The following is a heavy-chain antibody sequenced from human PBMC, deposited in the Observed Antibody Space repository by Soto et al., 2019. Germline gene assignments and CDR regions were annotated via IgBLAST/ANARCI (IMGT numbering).Heavy chain of an antibody. V-gene: IGHV4-31*03. Sequence: SETLSLTCTVAGESISRGGYYWRWIRQFPGKGLEWIGYIYSNGYTYYNPSLESRVTISLDTSKNQISLKLTSVTAADTAVYYCAKMGGGIRLNYFDYWGLGALVTVSS. CDR2: IYSNGYT. J-gene: IGHJ4*02. CDR3: AKMGGGIRLNYFDY. CDR1: GESISRGGYY. D-gene: IGHD1-26*01.